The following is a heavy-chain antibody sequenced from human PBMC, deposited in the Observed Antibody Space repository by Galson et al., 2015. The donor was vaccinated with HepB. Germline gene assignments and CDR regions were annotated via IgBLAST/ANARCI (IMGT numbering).Heavy chain of an antibody. CDR1: GGSISSYY. J-gene: IGHJ5*02. CDR3: ARVGGDYGVGRWFDP. CDR2: IYTSGST. V-gene: IGHV4-4*07. Sequence: SETLSLTCTVSGGSISSYYWSWIRQPAGKGLEWIGRIYTSGSTNYNPSLKSRVTMSVDTSKNQFSLKLSSVTAADTAVYYCARVGGDYGVGRWFDPWGQGTLVTVSS. D-gene: IGHD4-17*01.